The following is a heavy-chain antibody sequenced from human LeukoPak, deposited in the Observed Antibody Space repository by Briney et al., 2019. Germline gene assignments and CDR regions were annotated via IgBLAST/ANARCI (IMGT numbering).Heavy chain of an antibody. CDR1: GFTFDDYA. V-gene: IGHV3-53*01. J-gene: IGHJ4*02. D-gene: IGHD6-13*01. CDR2: IYTGGST. CDR3: ARATRIAAAEYYFDY. Sequence: GGSLRLSCAASGFTFDDYAMHWVRQAPGKGLEWVSIIYTGGSTYYADSVKGRFTISRDNSKNTLFLQMNSLRAEDTAVYYCARATRIAAAEYYFDYWGQGTLVTVSS.